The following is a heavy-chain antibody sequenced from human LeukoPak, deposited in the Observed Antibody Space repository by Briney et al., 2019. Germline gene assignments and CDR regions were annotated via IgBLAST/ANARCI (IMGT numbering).Heavy chain of an antibody. Sequence: ASVKVSRKASGYTFTSYDINWVRQATGQGLEWMGWMSPNSGNTGYAQKFQGRVTMTRNTSISTAYMELSSLRSEDTAVYYCARGGGQLVQEDYFDYWGQGTLVTVSS. CDR1: GYTFTSYD. J-gene: IGHJ4*02. CDR3: ARGGGQLVQEDYFDY. CDR2: MSPNSGNT. V-gene: IGHV1-8*01. D-gene: IGHD6-6*01.